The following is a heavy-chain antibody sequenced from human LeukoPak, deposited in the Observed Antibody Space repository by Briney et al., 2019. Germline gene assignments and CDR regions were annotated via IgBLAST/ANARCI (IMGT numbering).Heavy chain of an antibody. J-gene: IGHJ4*02. V-gene: IGHV1-18*01. CDR3: ARESHVTREDY. D-gene: IGHD3-10*01. CDR1: GYTFTSYG. Sequence: GASVKVSCKASGYTFTSYGISWVRQAPGQGLEWMGWISVNDGNTDYEQKLQGRVTMTTDTSTSTAYMELRSLRSDDTAVYYCARESHVTREDYWGQGTLVTVSS. CDR2: ISVNDGNT.